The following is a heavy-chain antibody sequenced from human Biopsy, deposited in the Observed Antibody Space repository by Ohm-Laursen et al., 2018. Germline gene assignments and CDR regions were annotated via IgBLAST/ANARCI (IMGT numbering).Heavy chain of an antibody. Sequence: PGTLSLTCTVSGDSVSSGSFYWTWIRQPPGQGLEYIGYIYDRGSTANYNPSLESRVTMSVGMPKNQFSLILSSVTAADTAIYYCARGMRSSGWPYFDSWGQGTLVAVSS. J-gene: IGHJ4*02. CDR3: ARGMRSSGWPYFDS. CDR2: IYDRGSTA. CDR1: GDSVSSGSFY. V-gene: IGHV4-61*01. D-gene: IGHD6-19*01.